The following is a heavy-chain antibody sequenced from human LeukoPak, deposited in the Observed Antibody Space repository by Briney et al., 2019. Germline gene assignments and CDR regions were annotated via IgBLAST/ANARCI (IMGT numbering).Heavy chain of an antibody. J-gene: IGHJ4*02. CDR3: ARTTSDYDYVWGSYRPYYFDY. Sequence: PGGSLRLSCAASGFTFDDYAMHWVRQAPGKGLEWVSGISWNSGSIGYTDSVKGRFTISRDNAKNSLYLQMNSLRAEDTAVCYCARTTSDYDYVWGSYRPYYFDYWGQGTLVTVSS. CDR2: ISWNSGSI. V-gene: IGHV3-9*01. D-gene: IGHD3-16*02. CDR1: GFTFDDYA.